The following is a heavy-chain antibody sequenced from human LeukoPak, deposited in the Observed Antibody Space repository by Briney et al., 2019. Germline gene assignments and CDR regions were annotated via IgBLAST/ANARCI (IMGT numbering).Heavy chain of an antibody. D-gene: IGHD4-23*01. CDR1: GGSISSFY. CDR2: IYGGGST. CDR3: ARDYGGKFDY. J-gene: IGHJ4*02. V-gene: IGHV4-59*01. Sequence: SETLSLTYTVSGGSISSFYWSWIRQPPGKGLEWIGYIYGGGSTKYNPSLKSRVTTSVDTSKNQFSLNLGSVTAADTAVYYCARDYGGKFDYWGQGSLVTVSS.